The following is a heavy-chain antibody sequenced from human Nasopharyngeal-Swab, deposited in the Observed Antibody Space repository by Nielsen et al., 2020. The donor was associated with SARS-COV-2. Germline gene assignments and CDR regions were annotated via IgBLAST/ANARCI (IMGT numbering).Heavy chain of an antibody. V-gene: IGHV1-18*01. CDR3: ARDSSYDILTGYDDY. CDR2: ISAYNGKT. Sequence: SVHVSCMPSLYPFTSHAIIWVRQAPGHRLDWLGWISAYNGKTKFAQNLQGRFTMTTDTSTSTAYMELRSLRSDDTAVYYCARDSSYDILTGYDDYWGQGTLVTVSS. CDR1: LYPFTSHA. D-gene: IGHD3-9*01. J-gene: IGHJ4*02.